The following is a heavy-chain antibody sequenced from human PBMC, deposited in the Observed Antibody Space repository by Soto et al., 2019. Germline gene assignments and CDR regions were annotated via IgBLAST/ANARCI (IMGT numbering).Heavy chain of an antibody. Sequence: QVQLQESGPGLVKPSQTLSLTCTVSGGSISSGGYYWSWIRQHPGKGLEWIGYIYYSGSTYYNPSLKSRVTTSEETSKNQFSPKLTSVTAADTAVYYCAMTEGGERLHFDYWGQGTLVTVSS. J-gene: IGHJ4*02. CDR1: GGSISSGGYY. CDR2: IYYSGST. CDR3: AMTEGGERLHFDY. D-gene: IGHD2-21*02. V-gene: IGHV4-31*03.